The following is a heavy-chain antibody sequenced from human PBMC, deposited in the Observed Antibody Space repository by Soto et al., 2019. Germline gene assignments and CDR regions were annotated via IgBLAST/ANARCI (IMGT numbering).Heavy chain of an antibody. CDR1: GDSISSYY. CDR3: ARGVATIGP. J-gene: IGHJ5*02. D-gene: IGHD5-12*01. Sequence: QVQLQESGPRLVKPSETLSLTCTVSGDSISSYYWSWIRQPQGKGLEWIGYIYYSGSTNYNPSLKSRVTISVDTPKNQFSLKLTSVTAADTAVYYCARGVATIGPWGQGTLVTVSS. V-gene: IGHV4-59*01. CDR2: IYYSGST.